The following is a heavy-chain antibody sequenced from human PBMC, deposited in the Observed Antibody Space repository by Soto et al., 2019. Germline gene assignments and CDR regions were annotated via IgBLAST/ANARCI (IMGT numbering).Heavy chain of an antibody. Sequence: GGTLTHFYSTTAITTTSSGTILPRQTPGSGLAWVSAISVSGGGTYYADSVKGRFTISRDNSKNTMYLQMNSLRAEDTGVYYCAQQLWYSMEDWGQGTTVTVSA. CDR2: ISVSGGGT. CDR3: AQQLWYSMED. CDR1: AITTTSSG. V-gene: IGHV3-23*01. J-gene: IGHJ3*01. D-gene: IGHD5-18*01.